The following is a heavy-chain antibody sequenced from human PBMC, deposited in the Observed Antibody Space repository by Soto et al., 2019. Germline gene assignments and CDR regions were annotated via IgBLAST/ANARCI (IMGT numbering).Heavy chain of an antibody. Sequence: QITLKESGPTLVKPTQTLTLTCPLSGFSLSTSGVGVGWIRQPPGKALEWLALIYWDDDKRYSPFLTSRLTITKDTSKNQVVLTLTNMDPVDTATYYCAHKGDGYRGFKYWGQGTLVTVSS. CDR2: IYWDDDK. D-gene: IGHD5-12*01. CDR1: GFSLSTSGVG. CDR3: AHKGDGYRGFKY. J-gene: IGHJ4*02. V-gene: IGHV2-5*02.